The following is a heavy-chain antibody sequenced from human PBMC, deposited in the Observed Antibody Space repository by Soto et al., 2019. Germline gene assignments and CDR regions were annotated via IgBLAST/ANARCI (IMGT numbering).Heavy chain of an antibody. J-gene: IGHJ4*02. CDR2: INPSSGET. V-gene: IGHV1-2*02. CDR1: GYTFIDYF. CDR3: VRGLKWRALDY. D-gene: IGHD2-15*01. Sequence: ASVKVSCKASGYTFIDYFIQWVRQAPGPGLEWMGWINPSSGETTYAQKFQGRVTMTRDTSISTAYMDLITLRSDDTAIYYCVRGLKWRALDYWGQGTPVTVSS.